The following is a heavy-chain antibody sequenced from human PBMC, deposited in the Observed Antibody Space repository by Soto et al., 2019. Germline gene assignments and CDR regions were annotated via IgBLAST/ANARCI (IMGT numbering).Heavy chain of an antibody. Sequence: SETLSLTCTVSGASISSDYWSWVRQPPGRGLEWIAYIHYSGDTNHNPSLKSRVTISIDTSKNQFSLRLSSVTAADTAVYYCVRSKPNTKFGVNAPRGMDVWGLGTTVTVSS. D-gene: IGHD3-3*01. J-gene: IGHJ6*02. CDR1: GASISSDY. CDR2: IHYSGDT. CDR3: VRSKPNTKFGVNAPRGMDV. V-gene: IGHV4-59*12.